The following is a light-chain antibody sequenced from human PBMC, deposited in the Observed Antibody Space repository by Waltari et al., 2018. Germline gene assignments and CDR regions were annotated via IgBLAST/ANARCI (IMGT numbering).Light chain of an antibody. J-gene: IGLJ7*01. V-gene: IGLV1-51*02. CDR2: ENN. CDR1: SSNIGNNY. CDR3: GTWDSSLSGAV. Sequence: QSVLTQPPSVSAAPGQKVTISCSGSSSNIGNNYVSWYQQLPGTAPKLLIYENNKRPSGIPDRFSGSKSGTSATLGITGLQTGDEADYYCGTWDSSLSGAVFGGGTHLTVL.